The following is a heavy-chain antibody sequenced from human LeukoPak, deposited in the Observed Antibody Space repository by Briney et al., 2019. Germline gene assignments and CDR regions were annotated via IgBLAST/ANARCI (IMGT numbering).Heavy chain of an antibody. J-gene: IGHJ4*02. Sequence: SGPTLVKPTQTLTLTCTFSGFSLSTSGVGVGWIRQPPGKALEWLALIYWDDDKRYSPSLKSRLTITKDTSKNQVVLTMTNMDPVDTATYYCAHALTVRYFDWLPDYWGQGTLVTVSS. CDR2: IYWDDDK. CDR1: GFSLSTSGVG. D-gene: IGHD3-9*01. V-gene: IGHV2-5*02. CDR3: AHALTVRYFDWLPDY.